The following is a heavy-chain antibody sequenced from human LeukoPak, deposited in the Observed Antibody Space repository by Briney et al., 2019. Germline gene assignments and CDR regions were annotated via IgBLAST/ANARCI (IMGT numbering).Heavy chain of an antibody. CDR1: GSTFTSYG. CDR3: ARRLVEGGVDY. Sequence: AAVKVSRNASGSTFTSYGIGWVRQGPGQGLEWMGWISAHNGNTNYAQKLQGRVTMTTDTSTSTAYMELRSLRSDDTAVYYCARRLVEGGVDYWGQGTLVTVSS. D-gene: IGHD2-21*01. CDR2: ISAHNGNT. V-gene: IGHV1-18*04. J-gene: IGHJ4*02.